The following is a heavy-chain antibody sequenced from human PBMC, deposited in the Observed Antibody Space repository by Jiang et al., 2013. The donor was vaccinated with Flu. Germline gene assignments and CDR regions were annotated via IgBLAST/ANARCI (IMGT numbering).Heavy chain of an antibody. V-gene: IGHV4-39*01. CDR1: GGSISSGSYY. CDR2: IYYSGST. Sequence: GSGLVKPSETLSLTCTVSGGSISSGSYYWGWIRQPPGKGLEWFGSIYYSGSTYSNPSLKSRVTISVDTSKNQFSLKLSSVTAADTAVYYCARHRTLAGVVIAYNWSDPWARDPGPPSP. J-gene: IGHJ5*02. CDR3: ARHRTLAGVVIAYNWSDP. D-gene: IGHD2-15*01.